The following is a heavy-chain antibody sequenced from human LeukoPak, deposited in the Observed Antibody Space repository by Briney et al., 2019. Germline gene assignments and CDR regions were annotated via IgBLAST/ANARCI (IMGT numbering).Heavy chain of an antibody. CDR3: VQRGGALPAATWFDS. CDR2: IKEDGSEK. V-gene: IGHV3-7*03. D-gene: IGHD2-2*01. Sequence: LSGGSLRLSCAASGFTFSNYWMSWVRQAPGKGLEWVANIKEDGSEKYYVDSVKGRFTISRDNAKNSLYLQMNSLRAEDTAVYYCVQRGGALPAATWFDSWGQGTLVTVSS. J-gene: IGHJ5*01. CDR1: GFTFSNYW.